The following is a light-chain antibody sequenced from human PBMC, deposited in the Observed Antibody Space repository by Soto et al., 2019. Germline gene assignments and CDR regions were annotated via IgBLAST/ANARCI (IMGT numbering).Light chain of an antibody. CDR1: ESISTW. Sequence: DIQMTQSPSSVSASVGDRVTITCRASESISTWLAWYQQKPGKSPKLLIYGASNLERGVPSRFSGSGSGTEFTLTISSLQPDDFSTYYCQQYNSFSYTFGPGTKVDIK. J-gene: IGKJ2*01. CDR2: GAS. CDR3: QQYNSFSYT. V-gene: IGKV1-5*01.